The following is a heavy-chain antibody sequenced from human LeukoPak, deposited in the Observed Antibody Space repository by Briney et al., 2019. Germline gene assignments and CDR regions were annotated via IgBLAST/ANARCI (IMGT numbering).Heavy chain of an antibody. J-gene: IGHJ6*03. D-gene: IGHD5-18*01. CDR3: ARGSVQLWLRDTYYYMDV. CDR1: GFAFDDYA. V-gene: IGHV3-20*04. CDR2: INWNGRIT. Sequence: GGSLRLSCAASGFAFDDYAMNWVRQVPGRGLEWVSGINWNGRITEYADSVKDRFTISRQNTKNSLYLYMNNLGGEDTALYFCARGSVQLWLRDTYYYMDVWGKGTTVTVSS.